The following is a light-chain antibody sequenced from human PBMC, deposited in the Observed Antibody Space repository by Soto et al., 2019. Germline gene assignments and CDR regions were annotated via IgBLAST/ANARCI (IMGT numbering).Light chain of an antibody. J-gene: IGKJ5*01. V-gene: IGKV3D-15*01. Sequence: EIVMTQSPDTLSVSAGDVASVSCRASETVDSNVAWYQLKPGQAPRLLIYGAFNRATGIPARFSGSGSGTDFTLTISSLEPEDSAVYYCQLYGISPHFGQGTRLEIK. CDR2: GAF. CDR1: ETVDSN. CDR3: QLYGISPH.